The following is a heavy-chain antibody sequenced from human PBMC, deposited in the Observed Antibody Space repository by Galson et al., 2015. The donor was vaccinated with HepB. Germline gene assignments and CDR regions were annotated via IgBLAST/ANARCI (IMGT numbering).Heavy chain of an antibody. Sequence: SLRLSCAASGFTFSSYGMHWVRQAPGKGLEWVAVIWYDGSNKYYADSVKGRFTISRDNSKNTLYLQMNSLRAEDTAVYYCARDLKFSSTSCSPDYWGQGTLVTVSS. J-gene: IGHJ4*02. CDR2: IWYDGSNK. D-gene: IGHD2-2*01. V-gene: IGHV3-33*08. CDR3: ARDLKFSSTSCSPDY. CDR1: GFTFSSYG.